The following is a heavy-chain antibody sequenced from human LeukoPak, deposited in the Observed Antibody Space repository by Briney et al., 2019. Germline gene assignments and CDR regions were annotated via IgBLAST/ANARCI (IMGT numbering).Heavy chain of an antibody. V-gene: IGHV3-21*01. CDR1: GFTFSSYW. CDR3: ARDGPGGIEARKRYYGMDV. CDR2: ISSSSSYI. J-gene: IGHJ6*02. Sequence: KPGGSLRLSCAASGFTFSSYWMHWVRQAPGKGLEWVSSISSSSSYIYYADSVKGRFTISRDNAKNSLYLQMNSLRAEDTAVYYCARDGPGGIEARKRYYGMDVWGQGTTVSVSS. D-gene: IGHD6-6*01.